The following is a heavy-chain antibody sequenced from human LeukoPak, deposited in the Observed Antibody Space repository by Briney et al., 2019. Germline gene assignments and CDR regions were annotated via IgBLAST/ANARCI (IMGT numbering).Heavy chain of an antibody. J-gene: IGHJ6*04. V-gene: IGHV4-59*01. CDR3: ASSGYCSSTSCYAVYYYGMDV. D-gene: IGHD2-2*01. CDR1: GGSISSYY. Sequence: SETLSLTCTVSGGSISSYYWSWIRQPPGKGLEWIGYIYYSGSTNYNPSLKSRVTISVDTSKNQFSLKLSSVNAADTAVYYCASSGYCSSTSCYAVYYYGMDVWGKGTTVTVSS. CDR2: IYYSGST.